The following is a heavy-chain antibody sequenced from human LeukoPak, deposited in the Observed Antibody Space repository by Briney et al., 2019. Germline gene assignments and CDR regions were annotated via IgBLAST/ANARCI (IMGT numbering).Heavy chain of an antibody. D-gene: IGHD3-3*01. J-gene: IGHJ4*02. CDR3: AREEMKYDFWSGYFSDY. Sequence: GGSLRLSCAASGFTFSDYYMSWIRQAPGKGLEWVSYISSSGSTIYYADSVKGRLTISRDNAKNSLYLQMDSLRAEDTAVYYCAREEMKYDFWSGYFSDYWGQGTLVTVSS. CDR2: ISSSGSTI. V-gene: IGHV3-11*01. CDR1: GFTFSDYY.